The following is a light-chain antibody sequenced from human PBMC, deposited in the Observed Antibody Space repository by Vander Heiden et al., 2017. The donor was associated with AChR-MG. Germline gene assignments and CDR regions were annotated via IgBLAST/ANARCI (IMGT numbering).Light chain of an antibody. CDR2: LNSDGSH. Sequence: QLMVTQSPSASASLGASVKLTCTLSSGPRSNTIAWHQQQPDKGPRYLMKLNSDGSHTKGDGVPDRVAGSSSGAERYLTISSLQSEDEADYYCQTWGSGIRVFGGGTKLTVL. CDR1: SGPRSNT. V-gene: IGLV4-69*01. CDR3: QTWGSGIRV. J-gene: IGLJ3*02.